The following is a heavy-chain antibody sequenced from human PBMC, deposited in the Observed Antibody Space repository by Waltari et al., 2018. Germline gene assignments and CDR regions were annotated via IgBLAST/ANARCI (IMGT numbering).Heavy chain of an antibody. CDR2: IYTSGST. Sequence: QVQLQESGPGLVKPSETLSLTCTVSGGSISSYYWRWIRQPAGKGLEWIGRIYTSGSTNYTPSLKSRVTMSVDTSKNQFSLKLSSVTAADTAVYYCARGRGYSSGWYVGDYMDVWGKGTTVTISS. J-gene: IGHJ6*03. CDR3: ARGRGYSSGWYVGDYMDV. D-gene: IGHD6-19*01. CDR1: GGSISSYY. V-gene: IGHV4-4*07.